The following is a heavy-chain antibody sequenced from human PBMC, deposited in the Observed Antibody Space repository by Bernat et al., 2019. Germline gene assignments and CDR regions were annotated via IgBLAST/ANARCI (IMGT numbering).Heavy chain of an antibody. J-gene: IGHJ4*02. CDR2: IRYDGSNK. CDR3: AKDPITRDCSGGSCYSPDVY. V-gene: IGHV3-30*02. Sequence: QVQLVESGGGVVQPGVSLRLSCAASGFTFSSYGMHWVRQAPGKGLEWVAFIRYDGSNKYYADSVKGRFTISRDNSKNTLYLQMNSLRAEDTAVYYCAKDPITRDCSGGSCYSPDVYWGQGTLVTVSS. D-gene: IGHD2-15*01. CDR1: GFTFSSYG.